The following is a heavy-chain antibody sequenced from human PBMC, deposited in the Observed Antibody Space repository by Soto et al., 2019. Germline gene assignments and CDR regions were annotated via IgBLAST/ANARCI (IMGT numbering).Heavy chain of an antibody. CDR3: ARGQFDSTFNYYYYGMDV. CDR2: IIPIFGTA. J-gene: IGHJ6*02. V-gene: IGHV1-69*13. Sequence: ASVKVSCKASGGTFSSYAISWVRQAPGQGLEWMGGIIPIFGTANYAQKFQGRVTITADESTSTAYMELSSLRSQDTAVYYCARGQFDSTFNYYYYGMDVWGQGTTVTVSS. D-gene: IGHD3-22*01. CDR1: GGTFSSYA.